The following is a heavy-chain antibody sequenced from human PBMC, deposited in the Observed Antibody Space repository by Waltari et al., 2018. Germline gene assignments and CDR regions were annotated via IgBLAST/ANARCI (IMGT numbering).Heavy chain of an antibody. CDR2: IYPGDSDT. J-gene: IGHJ3*02. V-gene: IGHV5-51*03. Sequence: EVQLVQSGAEVKKPGESLKISCKGSGYSFTSYWIGWVRQMPGKGLEWMGIIYPGDSDTRYSPSFQGQVTISADKSISTAYLQWSSLKASDTAMYYCASSLLTMVQGVMDRDAFDIWGQGTMVTVSS. CDR3: ASSLLTMVQGVMDRDAFDI. CDR1: GYSFTSYW. D-gene: IGHD3-10*01.